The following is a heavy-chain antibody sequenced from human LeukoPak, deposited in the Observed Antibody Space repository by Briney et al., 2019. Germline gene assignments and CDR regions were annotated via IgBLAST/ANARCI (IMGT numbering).Heavy chain of an antibody. V-gene: IGHV1-2*02. CDR3: AREYYYDSSGYSVDYYYYGMDV. Sequence: ASVKVSCKASGYTFTSYGISWVRQAPGQGLEWMGWINPNSGGTEYAQKFLGRVTMTRDTSISTAYMEPSRLRSDDTAVYFCAREYYYDSSGYSVDYYYYGMDVWGQGTTVTVSS. D-gene: IGHD3-22*01. J-gene: IGHJ6*02. CDR2: INPNSGGT. CDR1: GYTFTSYG.